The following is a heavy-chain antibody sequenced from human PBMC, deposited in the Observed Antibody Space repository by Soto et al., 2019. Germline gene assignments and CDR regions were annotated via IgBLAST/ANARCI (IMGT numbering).Heavy chain of an antibody. J-gene: IGHJ4*02. CDR2: IYPADSET. CDR3: ARRPWLSGYYDY. CDR1: GYSFFSHW. V-gene: IGHV5-51*01. Sequence: GPLKISCKGCGYSFFSHWIGWVRQMPGKGLEWVGIIYPADSETRYSPSFQGQVTISVDKSINTAYLQWSSLKASDTAMYYCARRPWLSGYYDYWGQGTLVTVSS. D-gene: IGHD3-22*01.